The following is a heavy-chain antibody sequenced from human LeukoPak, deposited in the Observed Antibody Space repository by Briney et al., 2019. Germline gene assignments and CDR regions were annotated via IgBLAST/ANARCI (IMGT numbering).Heavy chain of an antibody. Sequence: SETLSLTCTVSGGSISSSSYYWGWIRQPPGKGLEWIGYIYYSGSTNYNPSLKSRVTISVDTSKNQFSLKLSSVTAADTAVYYCAREVGATSGYFDYWGQGTLVTVSS. D-gene: IGHD1-26*01. CDR1: GGSISSSSYY. CDR2: IYYSGST. V-gene: IGHV4-61*01. CDR3: AREVGATSGYFDY. J-gene: IGHJ4*02.